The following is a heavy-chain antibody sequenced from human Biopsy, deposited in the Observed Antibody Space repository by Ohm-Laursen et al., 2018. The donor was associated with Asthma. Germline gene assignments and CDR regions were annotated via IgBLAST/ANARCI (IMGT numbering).Heavy chain of an antibody. CDR1: GFVFSQCG. V-gene: IGHV3-30*03. CDR2: VSSDGHNK. CDR3: ARESGRDSGGTGAFDR. D-gene: IGHD4-23*01. J-gene: IGHJ3*02. Sequence: RSLRLSCSASGFVFSQCGMHWVRQGPGKGLEWVALVSSDGHNKYYEDSVKGRFTISRDNSRNRLYLQINRLRVEDSAVYYCARESGRDSGGTGAFDRWGQGIMVAVSS.